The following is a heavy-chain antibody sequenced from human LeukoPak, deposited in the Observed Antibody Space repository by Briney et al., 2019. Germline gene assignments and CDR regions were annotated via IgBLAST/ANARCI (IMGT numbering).Heavy chain of an antibody. CDR3: ATALRVATYFDY. J-gene: IGHJ4*02. D-gene: IGHD5-12*01. Sequence: ASVKVSCKVSGYTLTELSMHWVRQAPGKGLEWMGGFDPEDGETIYAQKFQGRGIMTEDTSTDTAYMELSSLRSEDTAVYYCATALRVATYFDYWGQGTLVTVSS. CDR1: GYTLTELS. V-gene: IGHV1-24*01. CDR2: FDPEDGET.